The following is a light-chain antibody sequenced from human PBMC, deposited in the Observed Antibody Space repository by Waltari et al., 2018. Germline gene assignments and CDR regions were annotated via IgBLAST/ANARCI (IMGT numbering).Light chain of an antibody. J-gene: IGKJ1*01. CDR1: QGMSNN. CDR3: QQYSNWPPAWT. Sequence: EIVMTQSPATLSVSPGERATLSCRASQGMSNNLAWYQQKPGQAPRLVMYDTSTRPTGIADRFSGSGSGTGFTLTITSVQSEDFAVYYCQQYSNWPPAWTFGQGTKVEFK. V-gene: IGKV3-15*01. CDR2: DTS.